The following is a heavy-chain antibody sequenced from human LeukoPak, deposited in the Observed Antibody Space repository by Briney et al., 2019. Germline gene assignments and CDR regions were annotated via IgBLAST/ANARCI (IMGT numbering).Heavy chain of an antibody. CDR2: ISGSGGST. CDR3: AKESKVVPAAIGGQFDY. CDR1: GFTFSSYA. J-gene: IGHJ4*02. D-gene: IGHD2-2*01. Sequence: HPGGSLRLSCAASGFTFSSYAMSWVRQAPGKGLEWVSAISGSGGSTYYADSVKGRFTISRDNSKNTLYLQMNSLRAEDTAVYYCAKESKVVPAAIGGQFDYWGQGTLVTVSS. V-gene: IGHV3-23*01.